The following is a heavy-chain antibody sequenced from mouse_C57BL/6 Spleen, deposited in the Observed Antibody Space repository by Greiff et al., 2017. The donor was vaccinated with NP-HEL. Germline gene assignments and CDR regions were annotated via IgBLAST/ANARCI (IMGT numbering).Heavy chain of an antibody. Sequence: VKLQQSGPELVKPGASVKISCKASGYAFSSSWMNWVKQRPGKGLEWIGRIYPGDGATNYNGKFKGKATLTADKSSSTAYMQLSSLTSEDSAVYFCARGTGTGWFAYWGQGTLVTVSA. CDR1: GYAFSSSW. D-gene: IGHD4-1*01. J-gene: IGHJ3*01. V-gene: IGHV1-82*01. CDR2: IYPGDGAT. CDR3: ARGTGTGWFAY.